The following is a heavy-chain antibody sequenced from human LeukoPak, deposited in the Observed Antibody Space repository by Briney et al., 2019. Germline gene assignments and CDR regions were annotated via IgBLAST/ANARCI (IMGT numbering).Heavy chain of an antibody. V-gene: IGHV3-23*01. Sequence: GGSLRLSWAASGFTFNTDAVTRVRQAPGKGLEWVSVISKSSDFTLYADSVKSRHTLSRENCKKTLYLQMNRLRAEDTAIYYCAKSTIVVPDFWGQGTLVIVSS. CDR2: ISKSSDFT. CDR1: GFTFNTDA. J-gene: IGHJ4*02. CDR3: AKSTIVVPDF. D-gene: IGHD3-16*02.